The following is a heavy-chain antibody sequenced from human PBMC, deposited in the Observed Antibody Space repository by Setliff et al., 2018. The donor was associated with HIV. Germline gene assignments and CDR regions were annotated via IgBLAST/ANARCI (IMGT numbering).Heavy chain of an antibody. CDR2: ISGSGGST. Sequence: TGESLRLSCAASGFTFSSYAMSWVRQAPGKGLEWVSAISGSGGSTYYADSVKGRFTISRDNSKNTLYLQMNSLRAEDTAVYFCAKGFYYDSGDGRVRAFDIWGQGTMVTVSS. D-gene: IGHD3-22*01. CDR1: GFTFSSYA. J-gene: IGHJ3*02. CDR3: AKGFYYDSGDGRVRAFDI. V-gene: IGHV3-23*01.